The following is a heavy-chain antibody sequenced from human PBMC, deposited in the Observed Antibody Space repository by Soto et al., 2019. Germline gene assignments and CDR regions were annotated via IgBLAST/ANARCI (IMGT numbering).Heavy chain of an antibody. CDR2: ISGSGGRT. CDR3: AKNQGVELVPLATVDWFDP. J-gene: IGHJ5*02. Sequence: GGSLRLSCAASGFTFSSYSMSWVRQAPVKGLEWVSAISGSGGRTYYADSVKGRFTISSDNSKSTVYLELNNLSAEDTAVYHCAKNQGVELVPLATVDWFDPWGQGSVVTVSS. V-gene: IGHV3-23*01. CDR1: GFTFSSYS. D-gene: IGHD1-26*01.